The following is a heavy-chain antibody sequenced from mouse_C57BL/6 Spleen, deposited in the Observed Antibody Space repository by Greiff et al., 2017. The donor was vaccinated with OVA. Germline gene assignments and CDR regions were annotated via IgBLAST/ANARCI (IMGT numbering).Heavy chain of an antibody. J-gene: IGHJ4*01. CDR2: IDPEDGDT. V-gene: IGHV14-1*01. D-gene: IGHD3-2*02. CDR3: TYSSGYVENAMDY. CDR1: GFNIKDYY. Sequence: VQLQHSGAELVRPGASVKLSCTASGFNIKDYYMHWVKQRPEQGLEWIGRIDPEDGDTEYAPKFQGKATMTADTSSNTAYLQLSSLTSEDTAVYYCTYSSGYVENAMDYWGQGTSVTVSS.